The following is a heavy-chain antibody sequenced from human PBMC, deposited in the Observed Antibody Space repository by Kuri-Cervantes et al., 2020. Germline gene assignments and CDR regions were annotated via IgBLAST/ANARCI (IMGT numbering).Heavy chain of an antibody. V-gene: IGHV3-53*05. CDR2: IYSGGST. Sequence: GESLKISCAASGFTVSSNYMSWVRQAPGKGLEWVSVIYSGGSTYYADSVKGRFTISRDNSRNFLYQQMNSLRSEDTAVYYCARAEDWGTPWCFDLWGRGTLVTVSS. J-gene: IGHJ2*01. D-gene: IGHD7-27*01. CDR3: ARAEDWGTPWCFDL. CDR1: GFTVSSNY.